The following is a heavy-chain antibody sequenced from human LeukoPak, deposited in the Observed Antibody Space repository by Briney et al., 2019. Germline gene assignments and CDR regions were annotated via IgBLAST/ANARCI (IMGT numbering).Heavy chain of an antibody. J-gene: IGHJ4*02. V-gene: IGHV4-59*01. D-gene: IGHD3-10*01. Sequence: SETLSLTCTVSGGPISSYYWSWIPQPPGKGLEWIGYIYYSGSTNYNPSLKSRVTISVDTSKNQFSLKLSSVTAADTAVYYCARDPGASVFDYWGQGTMVTVSS. CDR2: IYYSGST. CDR3: ARDPGASVFDY. CDR1: GGPISSYY.